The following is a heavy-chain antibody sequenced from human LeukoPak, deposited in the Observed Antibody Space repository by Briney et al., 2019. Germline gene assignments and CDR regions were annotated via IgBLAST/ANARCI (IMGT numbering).Heavy chain of an antibody. J-gene: IGHJ4*02. D-gene: IGHD6-13*01. V-gene: IGHV4-39*07. CDR2: IYYSGST. CDR1: GGSISSSSYY. Sequence: SETLSLTCTVSGGSISSSSYYWGWIRQPPGKGLEWIGSIYYSGSTYYNPSLKSRVTISVDTSKNQFSLKLSSVTAADTAVYYCARAQWGYRTIDYWGQGTLVTASS. CDR3: ARAQWGYRTIDY.